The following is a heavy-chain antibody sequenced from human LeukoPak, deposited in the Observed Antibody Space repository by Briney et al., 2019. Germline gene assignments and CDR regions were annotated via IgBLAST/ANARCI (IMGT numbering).Heavy chain of an antibody. CDR2: INNDGGGK. D-gene: IGHD1-14*01. J-gene: IGHJ3*01. CDR1: GFIFSSYW. V-gene: IGHV3-74*01. Sequence: GGSLRLSCAASGFIFSSYWMYWVRQAPGKGLEYVSRINNDGGGKTYAGSVKGRFTVSRDNGKNTVFLQMNSLRAEDTAMYYCARGGPDHAFDFWGQGTMVTVSS. CDR3: ARGGPDHAFDF.